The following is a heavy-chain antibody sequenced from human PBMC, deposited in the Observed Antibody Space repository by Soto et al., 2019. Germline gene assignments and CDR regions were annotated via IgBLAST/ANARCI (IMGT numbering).Heavy chain of an antibody. J-gene: IGHJ6*02. D-gene: IGHD3-16*01. CDR1: GGSISSGGYY. V-gene: IGHV4-31*03. CDR3: ARDVVSGKRSCASFGVCYYYGMDV. CDR2: IYYSGST. Sequence: KTSETLSLTCTVSGGSISSGGYYWSWIRQHPGKGLEWIGYIYYSGSTYYNPSLKSRVTISVDTSKNQFSLKLSSVTAADTAVYYCARDVVSGKRSCASFGVCYYYGMDVWGQGTTVTVSS.